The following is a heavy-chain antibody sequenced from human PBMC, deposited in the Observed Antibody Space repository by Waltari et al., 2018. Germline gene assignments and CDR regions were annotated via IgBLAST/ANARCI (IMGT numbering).Heavy chain of an antibody. D-gene: IGHD4-17*01. CDR2: IYYNGNT. CDR3: AREIYGGNSRPYDY. V-gene: IGHV4-59*01. CDR1: GGSITGYY. Sequence: QVQLQESGPGLVKPSETLSLTCTVSGGSITGYYWSWIRQPPGKGLEWIGHIYYNGNTDHNPSLKSRVTTSVDTSKNQFSLKLSSVTAADTAVYYCAREIYGGNSRPYDYWGQGTLVTVSS. J-gene: IGHJ4*02.